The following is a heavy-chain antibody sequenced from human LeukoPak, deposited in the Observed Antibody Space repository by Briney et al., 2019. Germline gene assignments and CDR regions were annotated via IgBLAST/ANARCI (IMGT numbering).Heavy chain of an antibody. CDR3: AKHGGGDRGGYFDY. D-gene: IGHD2-21*02. CDR1: GFTFSSYE. V-gene: IGHV3-23*01. J-gene: IGHJ4*02. Sequence: GGSLRLSCAASGFTFSSYEMNWVRQAPGKGLEWVSAISGSGGSTYYADSVKGRFTISRDNSKNTLYLQMNSLRAEDTAVYYCAKHGGGDRGGYFDYWGQGTLVTVSS. CDR2: ISGSGGST.